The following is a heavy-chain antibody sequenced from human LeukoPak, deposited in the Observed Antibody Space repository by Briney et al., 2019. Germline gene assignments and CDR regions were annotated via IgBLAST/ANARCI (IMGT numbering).Heavy chain of an antibody. CDR2: INSDGSST. J-gene: IGHJ6*02. Sequence: TGGSLRLSCAASGFSFRSYWTHWVRHAPGKGLVWVSHINSDGSSTRYADSVKGRFTVSRDNAKNTLYLQMNSLRAEDTAVYYCARDYNYGLDVWGQGTTVTVSS. CDR1: GFSFRSYW. V-gene: IGHV3-74*01. CDR3: ARDYNYGLDV.